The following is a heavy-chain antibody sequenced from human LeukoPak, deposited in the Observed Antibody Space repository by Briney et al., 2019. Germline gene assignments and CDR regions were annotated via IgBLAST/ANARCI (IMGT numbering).Heavy chain of an antibody. CDR2: IYYSGST. CDR3: ARSRSIAAALYYFDY. V-gene: IGHV4-39*07. Sequence: SETLSLTCTVSGGSISSSSYYWGWIRQPPGKGLECIGSIYYSGSTYYNPSLKSRVTISVDTSKNQFSLKLSSVTAADTAVYYCARSRSIAAALYYFDYWGQGTLVTVSS. D-gene: IGHD6-13*01. J-gene: IGHJ4*02. CDR1: GGSISSSSYY.